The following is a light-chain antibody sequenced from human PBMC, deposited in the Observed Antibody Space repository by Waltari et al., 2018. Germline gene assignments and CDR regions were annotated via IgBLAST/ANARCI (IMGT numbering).Light chain of an antibody. CDR3: QSDDGSTWV. V-gene: IGLV6-57*03. CDR2: EDN. Sequence: NFMLTQPHSVSESPGKTVTISCTRSSGSFASNYVQWYQLRPGSAPTTVIYEDNQRPSGVPDRFSGSIDSSSNSASLTISGLKTEDEADYYCQSDDGSTWVFGGGTKLTVL. CDR1: SGSFASNY. J-gene: IGLJ3*02.